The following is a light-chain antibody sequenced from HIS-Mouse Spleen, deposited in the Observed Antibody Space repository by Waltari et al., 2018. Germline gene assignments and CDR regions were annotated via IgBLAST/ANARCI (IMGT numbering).Light chain of an antibody. CDR3: SSYTSSSTLYV. J-gene: IGLJ1*01. V-gene: IGLV2-14*03. Sequence: QSALTQPASVSGSPGQSITIPCTGPSSDVGGSNDVSWYQQHPCKAPKLMIYDVSNRPSGVSNRFSGSKSGNTASLTISGLQAEDEADYYCSSYTSSSTLYVFGTGTKVTVL. CDR2: DVS. CDR1: SSDVGGSND.